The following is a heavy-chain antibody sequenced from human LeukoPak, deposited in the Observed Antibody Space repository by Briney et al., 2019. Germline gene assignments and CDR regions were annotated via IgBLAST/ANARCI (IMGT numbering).Heavy chain of an antibody. V-gene: IGHV4-30-4*01. D-gene: IGHD3-3*01. CDR1: GGSISSGDYY. CDR2: IYYSGST. Sequence: ASETLSLTCTVSGGSISSGDYYWSWIRQPPGKGLEWIGYIYYSGSTYYNPSLKSRVTTSVDTSKNQFSLKLSSVTAADTAVYYCARATRSGRWFDPWGQGTLVTVSS. J-gene: IGHJ5*02. CDR3: ARATRSGRWFDP.